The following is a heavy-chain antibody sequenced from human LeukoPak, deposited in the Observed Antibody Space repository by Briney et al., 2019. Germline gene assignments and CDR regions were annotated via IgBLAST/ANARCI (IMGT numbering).Heavy chain of an antibody. CDR2: ISSSSSNI. CDR1: GFVFSTYY. J-gene: IGHJ4*02. CDR3: ARSQSSSWYGLDY. D-gene: IGHD6-13*01. Sequence: GGSLTLSCPASGFVFSTYYFNGLRQPPWKGLDGVASISSSSSNIFYSDLVKGRFTISRDHAKNSLYLQMNSLRGDDTAVYYCARSQSSSWYGLDYWGQGTLVSVSS. V-gene: IGHV3-21*01.